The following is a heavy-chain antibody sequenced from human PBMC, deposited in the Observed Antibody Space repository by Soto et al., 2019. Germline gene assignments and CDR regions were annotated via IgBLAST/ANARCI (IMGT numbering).Heavy chain of an antibody. D-gene: IGHD5-12*01. V-gene: IGHV4-31*03. CDR2: IYYSVST. Sequence: QVQLQESGPGLVKPSQTLSLTCTVSGGSISSGGYYWSRIRQHPGKGLEWIGYIYYSVSTYYNPSLKSRVTISVDTSKNQFSLKLSSVTAADTAVYYCARVTLRGYSGYDDLWGQGTLVTVSS. CDR1: GGSISSGGYY. CDR3: ARVTLRGYSGYDDL. J-gene: IGHJ5*02.